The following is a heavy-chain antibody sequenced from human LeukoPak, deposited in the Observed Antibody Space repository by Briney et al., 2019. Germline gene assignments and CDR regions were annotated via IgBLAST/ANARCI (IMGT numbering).Heavy chain of an antibody. CDR2: IYHSGSA. Sequence: SETLSLTCAVSGYSISSGYQWAWIRQSPGKGLEWIGSIYHSGSAHYNPSLKSRVTVSVETSKNQFTLTMYSVTAADAAVYYCARDPRWLTPDCTSTSCYKNYFDPWGQGTLVTVSS. J-gene: IGHJ5*02. D-gene: IGHD2-2*01. CDR3: ARDPRWLTPDCTSTSCYKNYFDP. CDR1: GYSISSGYQ. V-gene: IGHV4-38-2*02.